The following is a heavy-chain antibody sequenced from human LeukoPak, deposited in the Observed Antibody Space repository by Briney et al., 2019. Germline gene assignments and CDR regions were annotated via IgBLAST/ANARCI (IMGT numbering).Heavy chain of an antibody. V-gene: IGHV4-30-2*01. D-gene: IGHD1-14*01. J-gene: IGHJ6*02. CDR3: ARGRRPRKYYYYYGMDV. CDR1: GGSISSGGYY. Sequence: PSQTLSLTCTVSGGSISSGGYYWSWIRQPPGKGLEWIGEINHSGSTNYNPSLKSRVTISVDTSKNQFSLKLSSVTAADTAVYYCARGRRPRKYYYYYGMDVWGQGTTVTVSS. CDR2: INHSGST.